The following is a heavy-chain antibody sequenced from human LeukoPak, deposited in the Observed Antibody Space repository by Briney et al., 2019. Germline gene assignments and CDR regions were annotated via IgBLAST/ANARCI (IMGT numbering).Heavy chain of an antibody. CDR1: GFTFSSAW. V-gene: IGHV3-15*01. J-gene: IGHJ4*02. CDR2: IKSKTDGGTT. CDR3: TTWGVKAVAVHYAFDY. D-gene: IGHD3-16*01. Sequence: GGSLRLSCAASGFTFSSAWMSWVRQAPGKGLEWVGRIKSKTDGGTTDYAAPVKGRFTISRDDSKNTLYLQMNSLKTEDTAVYYCTTWGVKAVAVHYAFDYWGQGTLVTVSS.